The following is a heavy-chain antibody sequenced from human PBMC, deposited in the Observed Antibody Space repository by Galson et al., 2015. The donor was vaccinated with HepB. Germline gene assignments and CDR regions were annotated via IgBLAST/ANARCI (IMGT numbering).Heavy chain of an antibody. J-gene: IGHJ4*02. CDR1: GYTLTELS. CDR3: ATDLFYDPARFDY. Sequence: SVKVSCKVSGYTLTELSMHWVRQAPGKGLEWMGGFDPEDGETIYAQKFQGRVTMTEDTSTDTAYMELSSLRSEDTAVYYCATDLFYDPARFDYWGQGTLVTVSS. CDR2: FDPEDGET. V-gene: IGHV1-24*01. D-gene: IGHD2/OR15-2a*01.